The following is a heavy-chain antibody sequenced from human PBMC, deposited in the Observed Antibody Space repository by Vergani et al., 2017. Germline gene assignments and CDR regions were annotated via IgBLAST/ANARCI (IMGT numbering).Heavy chain of an antibody. CDR2: TIPILGTA. CDR3: AKDTALVRGAYYYGMDV. Sequence: QVQLVQSGAEVKKPGSSVKVSCKASGGTFSSYTISWVRQAPGQGLVWMGRTIPILGTANYAQKFQGRVTITADDSTSTAYMELSSLRSEDTAVYYCAKDTALVRGAYYYGMDVWGQGP. J-gene: IGHJ6*02. CDR1: GGTFSSYT. D-gene: IGHD5-18*01. V-gene: IGHV1-69*11.